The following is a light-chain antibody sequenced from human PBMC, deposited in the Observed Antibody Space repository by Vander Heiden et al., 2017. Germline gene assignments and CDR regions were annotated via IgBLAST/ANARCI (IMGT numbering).Light chain of an antibody. CDR1: QGSSSY. Sequence: DIQMTQSPSPLSASLGDRATITCRASQGSSSYLSWYQQKPGQAPKLLIYAASSLEGGVPSRFSGSGSGTDFTPTISSLEPEDFATYYCQQSYSTPWTFGQGTKVEIK. CDR2: AAS. V-gene: IGKV1-39*01. J-gene: IGKJ1*01. CDR3: QQSYSTPWT.